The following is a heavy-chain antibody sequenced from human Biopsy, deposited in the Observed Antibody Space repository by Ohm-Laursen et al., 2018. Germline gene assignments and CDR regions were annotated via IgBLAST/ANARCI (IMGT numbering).Heavy chain of an antibody. Sequence: ASVKVSCKTSGYTYSDYGVSWVRQAPGQGLEWMGWISGLNGIKTSASKFQGRLTMTTDRSASTAYMELRGLISDDTAVYYCTRDLQTRAETFDPWGQGTLVTVSS. J-gene: IGHJ5*02. CDR1: GYTYSDYG. V-gene: IGHV1-18*01. CDR2: ISGLNGIK. CDR3: TRDLQTRAETFDP. D-gene: IGHD4-11*01.